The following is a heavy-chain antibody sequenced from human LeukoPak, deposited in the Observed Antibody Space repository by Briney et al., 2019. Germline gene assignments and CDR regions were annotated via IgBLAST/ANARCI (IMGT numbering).Heavy chain of an antibody. CDR2: ISAYNGNT. CDR3: AREGDGSGSYHIDY. D-gene: IGHD3-10*01. V-gene: IGHV1-18*01. Sequence: ASVNVSCKASGYTFTSYGISWVRQAPGQGLECMGWISAYNGNTNYAQKLQGRVTMTTDTSTSTAYMELRSLRSDDTAVYYCAREGDGSGSYHIDYWGQGTLVTVSS. J-gene: IGHJ4*02. CDR1: GYTFTSYG.